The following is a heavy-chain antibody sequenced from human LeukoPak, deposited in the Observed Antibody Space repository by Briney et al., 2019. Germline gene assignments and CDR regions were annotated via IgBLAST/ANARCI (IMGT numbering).Heavy chain of an antibody. CDR2: VSISSGTI. J-gene: IGHJ4*02. Sequence: PGGSLRLSCAASGFTFSGHNMNWVRQAPGKGLEWISFVSISSGTIYYADSVNGRFRISRDNAKSSLDLEMNSLRAEDTAVYYCARRRCSSTSCFEDYWGQGTLVTVSS. CDR3: ARRRCSSTSCFEDY. CDR1: GFTFSGHN. D-gene: IGHD2-2*01. V-gene: IGHV3-48*04.